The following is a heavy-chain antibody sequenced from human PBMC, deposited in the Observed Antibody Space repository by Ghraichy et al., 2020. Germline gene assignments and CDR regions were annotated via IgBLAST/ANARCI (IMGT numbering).Heavy chain of an antibody. J-gene: IGHJ4*02. CDR1: GFTFSSYS. V-gene: IGHV3-48*02. D-gene: IGHD3-16*01. CDR2: IGPSGSDI. Sequence: GGSLRLSCAASGFTFSSYSMNWVRQAPGKGLEWVSYIGPSGSDIHYAESVKGRFTVSRDNAKNSLYLQMDSLRDEDTAVYYCARDKDWGFDYWGQGTLVTVS. CDR3: ARDKDWGFDY.